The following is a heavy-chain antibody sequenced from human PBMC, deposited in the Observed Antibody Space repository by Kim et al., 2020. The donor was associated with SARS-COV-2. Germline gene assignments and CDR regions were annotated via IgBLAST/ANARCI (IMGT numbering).Heavy chain of an antibody. V-gene: IGHV3-30*04. D-gene: IGHD3-22*01. Sequence: VKGRVTMSRDNSKKTRYLQMNSMRAEDTAVYYCARDYYDRSGYSYGMDVWGQGTTVTVSS. CDR3: ARDYYDRSGYSYGMDV. J-gene: IGHJ6*02.